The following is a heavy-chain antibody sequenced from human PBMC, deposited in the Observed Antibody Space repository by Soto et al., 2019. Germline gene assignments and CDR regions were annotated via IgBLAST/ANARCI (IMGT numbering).Heavy chain of an antibody. CDR2: ISYDGSNK. D-gene: IGHD3-10*01. J-gene: IGHJ6*03. Sequence: GGSLRLSCAASGFTFSSYGMHWVRQAPGKGLEWVAVISYDGSNKYYADSVKGRFTISRDNSKNTLYLQMNSLRAEDTAVYYCAKDRRGYYGSGSYYHPRYYYYMDVWGKGTTVTVSS. CDR3: AKDRRGYYGSGSYYHPRYYYYMDV. CDR1: GFTFSSYG. V-gene: IGHV3-30*18.